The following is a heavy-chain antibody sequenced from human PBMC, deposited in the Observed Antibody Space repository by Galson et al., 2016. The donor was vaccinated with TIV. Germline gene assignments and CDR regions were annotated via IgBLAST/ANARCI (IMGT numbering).Heavy chain of an antibody. CDR1: RGSFSSFA. Sequence: SVKVSCKASRGSFSSFAINWVRQAPGQGLEWMGGGVPMFGIATYAQKFQGRVTFSADASTTTAYMELRSLRSQDTAVYYCARGGWSGDPGDYHYFYMDVWGKGTAVTVSS. CDR3: ARGGWSGDPGDYHYFYMDV. J-gene: IGHJ6*03. V-gene: IGHV1-69*13. CDR2: GVPMFGIA. D-gene: IGHD3-3*01.